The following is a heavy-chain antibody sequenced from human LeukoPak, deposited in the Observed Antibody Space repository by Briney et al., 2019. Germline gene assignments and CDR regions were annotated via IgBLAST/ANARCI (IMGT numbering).Heavy chain of an antibody. V-gene: IGHV3-21*01. CDR2: ISSSSSYI. CDR1: GFTFSSYS. D-gene: IGHD2/OR15-2a*01. Sequence: GGSLRLSCAVSGFTFSSYSMNWVRQAPGKGLEWVSSISSSSSYIYYADSVKGRFTISRDNVKNTVYLQMSSLRVEDTGVYYCARAFSGPDSWGQGTLVTVSS. CDR3: ARAFSGPDS. J-gene: IGHJ4*02.